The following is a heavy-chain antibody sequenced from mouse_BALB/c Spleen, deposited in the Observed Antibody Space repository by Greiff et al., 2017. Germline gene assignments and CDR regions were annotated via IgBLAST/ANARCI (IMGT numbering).Heavy chain of an antibody. D-gene: IGHD2-14*01. Sequence: VKLQQPGAELVRPGASVKLSCKASGYTFTSYWINWVKQRPGQGLEWIGNIYPSDSYTNYNQKFKDKATLTVDKSSSTAYMQLSSPTSEDSAVYYCTKHRYDAMDYWGQGTSVTVSS. J-gene: IGHJ4*01. CDR3: TKHRYDAMDY. CDR1: GYTFTSYW. V-gene: IGHV1-69*02. CDR2: IYPSDSYT.